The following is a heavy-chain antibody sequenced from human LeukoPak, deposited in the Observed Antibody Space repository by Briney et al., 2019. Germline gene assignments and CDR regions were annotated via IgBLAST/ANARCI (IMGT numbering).Heavy chain of an antibody. CDR3: SRYGSRTGPSDY. CDR1: GGSISNYY. CDR2: IYYNGNT. Sequence: PSETLSLTCTVSGGSISNYYWSWIRQPPGKGLEWIGYIYYNGNTNYNPSLKSRVTMSVDTSKNQFSLKLRSVTAADTAVYYCSRYGSRTGPSDYWGQGTLVTVSS. D-gene: IGHD3/OR15-3a*01. V-gene: IGHV4-59*01. J-gene: IGHJ4*02.